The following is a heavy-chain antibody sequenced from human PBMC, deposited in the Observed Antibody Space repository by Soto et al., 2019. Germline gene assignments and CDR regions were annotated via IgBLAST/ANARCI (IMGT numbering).Heavy chain of an antibody. CDR1: GFTFSCNW. D-gene: IGHD2-15*01. V-gene: IGHV3-7*01. CDR2: IKQDGSEK. CDR3: ARDSSGSNNWFDP. J-gene: IGHJ5*02. Sequence: PGGSLRLSCAASGFTFSCNWMSWVRQAPGKGLEWVANIKQDGSEKYYVDSVKGRFTISRDNAKNSLYLQMNSLRAEDTAVYYCARDSSGSNNWFDPWGQGTLVTVSS.